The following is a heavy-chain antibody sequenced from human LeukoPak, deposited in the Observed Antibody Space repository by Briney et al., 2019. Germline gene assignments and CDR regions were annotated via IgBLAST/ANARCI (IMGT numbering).Heavy chain of an antibody. D-gene: IGHD3-9*01. V-gene: IGHV5-51*01. CDR2: IYPGDSDT. Sequence: GESMKISCKGSGYSFTSYWIGWVRQMPGKGLEWMGIIYPGDSDTRYSPYFQGQVTISADKSISTAYLQWSSLKASDTAMYYCARRDYDILTGYYNYFDYWGHGTLVTVSS. J-gene: IGHJ4*01. CDR3: ARRDYDILTGYYNYFDY. CDR1: GYSFTSYW.